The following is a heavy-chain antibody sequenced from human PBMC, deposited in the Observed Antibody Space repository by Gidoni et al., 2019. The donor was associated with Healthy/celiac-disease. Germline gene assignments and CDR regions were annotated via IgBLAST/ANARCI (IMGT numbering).Heavy chain of an antibody. CDR3: ARGPDFYDYVWGSYRRFDY. CDR2: INHSGST. V-gene: IGHV4-34*01. D-gene: IGHD3-16*02. J-gene: IGHJ4*02. CDR1: GGSFRGYY. Sequence: QVQLQQWGAGLLKPSETLSLTCAVYGGSFRGYYWSWIRQPPGKGLEWIGEINHSGSTNYNPSLKSRVTISVDTSKNQFSLKLSSVTAADTAVYYCARGPDFYDYVWGSYRRFDYWGQGTLVTVSS.